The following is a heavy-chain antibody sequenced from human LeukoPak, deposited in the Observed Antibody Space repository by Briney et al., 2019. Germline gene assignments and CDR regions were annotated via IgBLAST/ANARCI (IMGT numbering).Heavy chain of an antibody. CDR1: GASIHDDH. CDR3: GRNFEASSTWYIQY. Sequence: SETLSLTCTVSGASIHDDHFTWIRQPPGRGLEWIGFVYYRGSAKYNPSLESRVTISVDTSKKQISLILKSVTAADTAVYYCGRNFEASSTWYIQYWGQGTLVTVSS. CDR2: VYYRGSA. V-gene: IGHV4-59*12. D-gene: IGHD2-2*01. J-gene: IGHJ1*01.